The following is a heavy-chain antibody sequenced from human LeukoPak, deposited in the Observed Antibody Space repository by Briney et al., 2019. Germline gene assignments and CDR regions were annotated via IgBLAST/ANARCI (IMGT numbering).Heavy chain of an antibody. D-gene: IGHD1-14*01. J-gene: IGHJ3*01. CDR3: AKVKGKDGIRDSYDV. V-gene: IGHV3-23*01. CDR2: ISGSGGST. CDR1: GFTFSSYG. Sequence: GGSLRLSCAASGFTFSSYGMSWVRQAPGKGLEWVSAISGSGGSTYYADSVKGRFTISRDNSKNTLYLQMNSLRAEDTAVYYCAKVKGKDGIRDSYDVWGQGTMVTVSS.